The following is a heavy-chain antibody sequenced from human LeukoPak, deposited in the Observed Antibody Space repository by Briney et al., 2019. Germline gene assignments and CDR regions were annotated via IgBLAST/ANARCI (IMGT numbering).Heavy chain of an antibody. CDR2: IIPIFGTA. D-gene: IGHD3-22*01. CDR3: ARVILFQDYYDSSGYYYWFDP. J-gene: IGHJ5*02. CDR1: GGTFSSYA. V-gene: IGHV1-69*13. Sequence: SVKVSCTASGGTFSSYAISWVRQAPGQGLEWMGVIIPIFGTANYAQKFQGRVTITADESASTAYMELSSLRSEDTAVYYCARVILFQDYYDSSGYYYWFDPWGQGTLVTVSS.